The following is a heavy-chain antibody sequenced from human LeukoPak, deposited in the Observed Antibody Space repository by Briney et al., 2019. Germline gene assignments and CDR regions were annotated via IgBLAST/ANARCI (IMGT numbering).Heavy chain of an antibody. Sequence: PGGSLRLSCAASGFTVSSNYMSWVRQAPGKGLEWVSAIGGSGGSTYYADSVKGRFTISRDNSKNTLYLQMNSLRAEDTAVYYCAKDPRELLDAFDIWGQGTMVTVSS. J-gene: IGHJ3*02. CDR1: GFTVSSNY. CDR2: IGGSGGST. V-gene: IGHV3-23*01. D-gene: IGHD1-26*01. CDR3: AKDPRELLDAFDI.